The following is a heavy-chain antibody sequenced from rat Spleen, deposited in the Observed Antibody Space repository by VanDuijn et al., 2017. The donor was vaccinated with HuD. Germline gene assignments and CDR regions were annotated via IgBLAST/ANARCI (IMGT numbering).Heavy chain of an antibody. CDR2: ISYGDSSGHSST. Sequence: EVQLVESGGGLVQPGRSLKLSCAASGLTFSDYGMAWVRQAPTKGLEWVATISYGDSSGHSSTYYRDSVKGRFTISRDNAKSTLYLQMNSLRSEDTATYYCVRQDTSGYSNWFAYWGQGTLVTVSS. CDR3: VRQDTSGYSNWFAY. V-gene: IGHV5-29*01. D-gene: IGHD4-3*01. CDR1: GLTFSDYG. J-gene: IGHJ3*01.